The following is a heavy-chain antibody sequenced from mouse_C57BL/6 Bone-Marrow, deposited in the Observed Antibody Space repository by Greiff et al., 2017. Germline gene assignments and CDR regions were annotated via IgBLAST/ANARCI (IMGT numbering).Heavy chain of an antibody. J-gene: IGHJ1*03. D-gene: IGHD4-1*01. V-gene: IGHV1-54*01. CDR1: GYAFTNYL. Sequence: QVQLKESGAELVRPGTSVKVSCKASGYAFTNYLIEWVKQRPGQGLEWIGVINPGSGCTNYNEKFKGKATLTADKSSSTAYMQLSSLTSEDSAVYFCALTGHWYFDVWGTGTTVTVSS. CDR2: INPGSGCT. CDR3: ALTGHWYFDV.